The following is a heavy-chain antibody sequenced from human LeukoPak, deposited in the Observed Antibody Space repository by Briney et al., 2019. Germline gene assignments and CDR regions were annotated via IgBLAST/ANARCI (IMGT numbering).Heavy chain of an antibody. V-gene: IGHV3-74*01. CDR1: GCTFTTYW. D-gene: IGHD5-18*01. CDR2: INSDGSIT. Sequence: GGSLRLSCAASGCTFTTYWMHWVRQAPGKGLVWVSHINSDGSITSYADSVEGRFTISRDNAKNTLYLQMNSLRAEDTAVYYCARDAVDTANAVWGQGTTVTVSS. J-gene: IGHJ6*02. CDR3: ARDAVDTANAV.